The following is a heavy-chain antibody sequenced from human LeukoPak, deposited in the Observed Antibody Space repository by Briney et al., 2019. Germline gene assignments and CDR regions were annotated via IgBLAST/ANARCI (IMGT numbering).Heavy chain of an antibody. D-gene: IGHD1-26*01. CDR1: GGSFSDYY. CDR2: INHSGST. CDR3: ARFSPYYNWFDP. Sequence: SETLSLTCAVYGGSFSDYYWSWIRQPPGKGLEWIGEINHSGSTNYNPSLKSRVTISVDTSKNQFSLKLSSVTAADTAVYYCARFSPYYNWFDPWGQGTLVTVSS. J-gene: IGHJ5*02. V-gene: IGHV4-34*01.